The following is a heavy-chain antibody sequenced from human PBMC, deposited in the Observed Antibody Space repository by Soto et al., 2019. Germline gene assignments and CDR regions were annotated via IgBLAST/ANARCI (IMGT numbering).Heavy chain of an antibody. CDR1: GFTFDDYA. Sequence: ESGGGLVQPGRSLRLSCAASGFTFDDYAMHWVRQAPGKGLEWVSGISWNSGSIGYADSVKGRFTISRDNAKNSLYLQMNSLRAEDTALYYCAKARFSHSSSDYFDYWGQGTLVTVSS. CDR3: AKARFSHSSSDYFDY. CDR2: ISWNSGSI. J-gene: IGHJ4*02. V-gene: IGHV3-9*01. D-gene: IGHD6-6*01.